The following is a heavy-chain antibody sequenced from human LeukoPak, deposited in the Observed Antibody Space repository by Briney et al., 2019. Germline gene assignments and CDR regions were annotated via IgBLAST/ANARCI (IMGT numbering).Heavy chain of an antibody. Sequence: GGSLRLSCAASGFTFSSYAMSWVRQPPGKGLNWVSSISGSGGNTFYADSVKGRFTISRDNSKNTLYLQMNSLRAEDTAVYYCARVGKSGSYPFDYWGQGSLVTVSS. J-gene: IGHJ4*02. CDR1: GFTFSSYA. CDR2: ISGSGGNT. V-gene: IGHV3-23*01. D-gene: IGHD1-26*01. CDR3: ARVGKSGSYPFDY.